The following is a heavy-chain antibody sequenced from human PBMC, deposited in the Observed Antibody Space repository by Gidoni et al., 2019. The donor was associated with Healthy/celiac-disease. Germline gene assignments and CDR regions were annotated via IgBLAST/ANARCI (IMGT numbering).Heavy chain of an antibody. J-gene: IGHJ5*02. V-gene: IGHV4-38-2*02. CDR2: IYHGGST. Sequence: QVQLQESGPGLVKPSETLSRTCAVSGYSISSGYYWGWIRQPPGKGLGWIGSIYHGGSTYYNPSLKSRVTKSVDTSKTQFSRKLSSVTAADTAVYYCARDLKGVGAWGQGTLVTVSS. CDR1: GYSISSGYY. CDR3: ARDLKGVGA. D-gene: IGHD3-16*01.